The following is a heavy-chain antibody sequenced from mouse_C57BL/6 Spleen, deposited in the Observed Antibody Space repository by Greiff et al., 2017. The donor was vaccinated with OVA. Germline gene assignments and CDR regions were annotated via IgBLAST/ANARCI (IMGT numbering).Heavy chain of an antibody. D-gene: IGHD1-1*01. Sequence: DVMLVESGGGLVKPGGSLKLSCAASGFTFSSYAMSWVRQTPEKRLEWVATISDGGSYTYYPDNVKGRFTISRDNAKNNLYLQMSHLKSEDTAMYYCARDGGSSSYYFDYWGQGTTLTVSS. CDR2: ISDGGSYT. CDR1: GFTFSSYA. CDR3: ARDGGSSSYYFDY. J-gene: IGHJ2*01. V-gene: IGHV5-4*01.